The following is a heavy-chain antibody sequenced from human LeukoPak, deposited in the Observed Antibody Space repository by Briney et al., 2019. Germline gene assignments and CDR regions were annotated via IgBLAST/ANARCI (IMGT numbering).Heavy chain of an antibody. CDR1: GFTVSNKY. J-gene: IGHJ4*02. Sequence: PGGSLRLSCAASGFTVSNKYMTWVRQAPGKGLEWVSLIYSDGRTYYADSVKGRCTISRDNSKNTLYLQMNSLRVEDTAVYYCAGSLGYCTSNVCYLKYWGQGTLVTVSS. CDR3: AGSLGYCTSNVCYLKY. CDR2: IYSDGRT. D-gene: IGHD2-8*01. V-gene: IGHV3-53*01.